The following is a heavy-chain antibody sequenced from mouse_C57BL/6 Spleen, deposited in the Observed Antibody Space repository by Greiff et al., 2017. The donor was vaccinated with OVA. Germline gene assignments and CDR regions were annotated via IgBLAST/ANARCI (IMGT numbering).Heavy chain of an antibody. Sequence: VQLQQSGPELVKPGASVKISCKASGYSFTGYYMNWVKQSPEKSLEWIGEINPSTGGTTYNQKFKAKATLTVDKSSSPDYMQLQSLTSADSADYYSARNPDRYYEGWFAYGGQGALVSVAA. CDR2: INPSTGGT. CDR1: GYSFTGYY. J-gene: IGHJ3*01. CDR3: ARNPDRYYEGWFAY. V-gene: IGHV1-42*01. D-gene: IGHD2-14*01.